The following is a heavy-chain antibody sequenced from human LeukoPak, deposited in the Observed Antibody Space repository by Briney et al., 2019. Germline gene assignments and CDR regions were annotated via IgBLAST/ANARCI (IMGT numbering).Heavy chain of an antibody. CDR1: GFDFSSYW. J-gene: IGHJ4*02. CDR3: ARGRGSFES. Sequence: PGGSLRLSCAASGFDFSSYWMTWVRQAPEKGLEWVASINQDGSDNRYVASVKGRFTISRDNAKNSLYLQMDTLRAEDTALYYCARGRGSFESWGQGSLVTVSS. V-gene: IGHV3-7*01. D-gene: IGHD3-10*01. CDR2: INQDGSDN.